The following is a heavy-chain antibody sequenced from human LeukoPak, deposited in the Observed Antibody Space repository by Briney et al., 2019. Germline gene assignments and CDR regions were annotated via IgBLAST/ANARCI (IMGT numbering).Heavy chain of an antibody. Sequence: SQTLSLTCTVSSGSISSSYYWGWIRQPPGKGLEWIGSIYYSGSTYYNPSLKSRVTISVDTSKNQFSLKLSSVTASDTAVYYCARSSRTGGFDYWGQGTLVTVSS. D-gene: IGHD7-27*01. CDR2: IYYSGST. V-gene: IGHV4-39*01. CDR1: SGSISSSYY. CDR3: ARSSRTGGFDY. J-gene: IGHJ4*02.